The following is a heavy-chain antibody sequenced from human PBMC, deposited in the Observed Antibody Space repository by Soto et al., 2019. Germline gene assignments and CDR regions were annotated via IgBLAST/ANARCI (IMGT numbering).Heavy chain of an antibody. J-gene: IGHJ3*02. CDR2: INPSGGIT. D-gene: IGHD3-3*01. CDR3: ARRSIFTWSDAFDI. CDR1: GYTFTSYY. Sequence: QVELVQSGAEVKKPGASVKVSCKAAGYTFTSYYMHWVRQAPGQGLEWMGLINPSGGITTYAQKFQARVTMPSDTSTSTVYMELRTLKSEDTAVYYCARRSIFTWSDAFDIWGQGTMVTVSA. V-gene: IGHV1-46*01.